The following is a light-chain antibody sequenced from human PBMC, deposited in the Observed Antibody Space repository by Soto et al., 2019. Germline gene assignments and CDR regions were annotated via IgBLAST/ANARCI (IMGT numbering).Light chain of an antibody. CDR3: QHYNNWPPWT. V-gene: IGKV3-15*01. CDR1: QSVSSN. J-gene: IGKJ1*01. Sequence: MTQSPSTLSGSVGDRVTITCRASQSVSSNLAWYQQKPGQAPRLLIYGASIRATGIPARFSGSGSGTEFTLTISTLQSEDFAIYYCQHYNNWPPWTFGQGTKVDIK. CDR2: GAS.